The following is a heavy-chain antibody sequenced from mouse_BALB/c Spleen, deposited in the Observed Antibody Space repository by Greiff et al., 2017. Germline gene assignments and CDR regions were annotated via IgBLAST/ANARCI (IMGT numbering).Heavy chain of an antibody. J-gene: IGHJ4*01. CDR1: GFTFSDYY. Sequence: EVKLVESGGGLVKPGGSLKLSCAASGFTFSDYYLYWVRQTPEKRLEWVATISDGGSYTYYPDSVKGRFTISRDNAKNNLYLQMSSLKSEDTAMYYCARYGYAYAMDYWGQGTSVTVSS. CDR3: ARYGYAYAMDY. D-gene: IGHD2-2*01. V-gene: IGHV5-4*02. CDR2: ISDGGSYT.